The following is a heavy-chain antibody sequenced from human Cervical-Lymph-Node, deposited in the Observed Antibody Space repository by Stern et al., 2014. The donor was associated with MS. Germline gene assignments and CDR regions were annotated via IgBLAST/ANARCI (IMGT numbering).Heavy chain of an antibody. D-gene: IGHD2-2*01. V-gene: IGHV1-69*09. CDR2: IIPILGIA. Sequence: QLVQSGAEVKKPGSSVKVSCKASGGTFSSYTISWVRQAPGQGLEWMGRIIPILGIANYAQKFQGRVTITADKSTSTAYMELSSLRSEDTAVYYCARQVVPAAMSYYYYGMDVWGQGTTVTVSS. J-gene: IGHJ6*02. CDR3: ARQVVPAAMSYYYYGMDV. CDR1: GGTFSSYT.